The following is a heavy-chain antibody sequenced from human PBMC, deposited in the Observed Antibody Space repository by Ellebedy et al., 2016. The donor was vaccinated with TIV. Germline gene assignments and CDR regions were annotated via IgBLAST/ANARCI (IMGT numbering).Heavy chain of an antibody. J-gene: IGHJ4*02. V-gene: IGHV3-21*01. CDR3: AKDPGIAVAGYLAY. CDR2: ISSSSSYI. Sequence: GGSLRLXXAASGFTFSSYSMNWVRQAPGKGLEWVSSISSSSSYIYYADSVKGRFTISRDNSKNTLYLQMNSLRAEDTAVYYCAKDPGIAVAGYLAYWGQGTLVTVSS. D-gene: IGHD6-19*01. CDR1: GFTFSSYS.